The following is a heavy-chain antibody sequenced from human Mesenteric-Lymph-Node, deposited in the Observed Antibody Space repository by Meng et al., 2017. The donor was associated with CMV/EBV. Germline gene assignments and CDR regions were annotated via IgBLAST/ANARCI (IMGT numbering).Heavy chain of an antibody. CDR2: IYYSEST. Sequence: SETLSLTCTVSGGSISSYYWSWIRQPPGKGLEWIGYIYYSESTNYNPSLKSRVTISVDTSKNQFSLKLSSVTAADTAVYYCARDRAYSSSWYGGNWFDPWGQGTLVTVSS. CDR1: GGSISSYY. D-gene: IGHD6-13*01. V-gene: IGHV4-59*12. J-gene: IGHJ5*02. CDR3: ARDRAYSSSWYGGNWFDP.